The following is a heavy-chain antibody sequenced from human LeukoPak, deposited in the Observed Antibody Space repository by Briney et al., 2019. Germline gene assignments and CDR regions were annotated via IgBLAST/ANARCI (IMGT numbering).Heavy chain of an antibody. D-gene: IGHD3-10*01. CDR3: ARGLYYYGSGSYQSRGNWFDP. V-gene: IGHV1-8*01. CDR1: GYTFTSYD. Sequence: ASVKLSCKASGYTFTSYDINWVRQATGQGLEWMGWINPNSGNTGYAQKVQGRVTMTRNSSISTAYMELSSLRSEDTAVYYCARGLYYYGSGSYQSRGNWFDPWGQGTLVTVSS. CDR2: INPNSGNT. J-gene: IGHJ5*02.